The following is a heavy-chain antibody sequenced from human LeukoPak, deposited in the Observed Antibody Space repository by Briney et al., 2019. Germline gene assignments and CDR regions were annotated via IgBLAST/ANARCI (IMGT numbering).Heavy chain of an antibody. Sequence: ASVKVSCKASGYTFTNYYINWVRQAPGQGLEWVGWISAYNGKTNYAQRFQGRVTMTIDTSTTTAYMDLWSLPSDDTAMYYCAKGGNMVSTIDYWGPGTLVTVSS. V-gene: IGHV1-18*04. CDR3: AKGGNMVSTIDY. D-gene: IGHD2-8*01. J-gene: IGHJ4*02. CDR1: GYTFTNYY. CDR2: ISAYNGKT.